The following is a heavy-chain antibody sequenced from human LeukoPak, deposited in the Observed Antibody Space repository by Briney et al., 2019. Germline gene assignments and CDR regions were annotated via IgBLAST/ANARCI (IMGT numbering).Heavy chain of an antibody. CDR1: GFTFSSYS. Sequence: KSGGSLRLSCAASGFTFSSYSMNWVRQAPGKGLEWVSSISSSSSYIYYADSVKGRFTISRDNAKNTLYLQMNSLRAEDTAVYYCARDNERARGYSYGFYFQHWGQGTLVTVSS. D-gene: IGHD5-18*01. CDR3: ARDNERARGYSYGFYFQH. V-gene: IGHV3-21*01. J-gene: IGHJ1*01. CDR2: ISSSSSYI.